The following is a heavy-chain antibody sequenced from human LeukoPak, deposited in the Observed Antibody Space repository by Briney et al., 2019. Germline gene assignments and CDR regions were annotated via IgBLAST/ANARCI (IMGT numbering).Heavy chain of an antibody. J-gene: IGHJ4*02. CDR2: ISHSGST. D-gene: IGHD3-16*01. CDR3: ASWGAGGNS. CDR1: GGSFSENY. Sequence: SETLSLTCAVYGGSFSENYWSWIRQPPGMGLEWIGEISHSGSTNYNPSLKSRLTISVDTSKNQFSLKLTSLTAADTAVYYCASWGAGGNSWGQGTLVTVSS. V-gene: IGHV4-34*01.